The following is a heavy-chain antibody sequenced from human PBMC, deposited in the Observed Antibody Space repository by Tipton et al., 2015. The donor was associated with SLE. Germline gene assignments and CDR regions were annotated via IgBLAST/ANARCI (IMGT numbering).Heavy chain of an antibody. CDR2: IRYDGSNK. CDR3: AKEILGGYSGYELDAFDI. Sequence: SLRLSCAASGFTFSSYGMHWVRQAPGKGLEWVAFIRYDGSNKYYAASVKGRFTISRDNSKNTLYLQMNSLRAEDTAVYYCAKEILGGYSGYELDAFDIWGQGTMVTVSS. J-gene: IGHJ3*02. D-gene: IGHD5-12*01. V-gene: IGHV3-30*02. CDR1: GFTFSSYG.